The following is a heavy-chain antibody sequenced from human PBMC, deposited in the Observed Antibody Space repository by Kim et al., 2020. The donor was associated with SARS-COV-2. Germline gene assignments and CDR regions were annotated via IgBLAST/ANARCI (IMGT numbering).Heavy chain of an antibody. J-gene: IGHJ6*02. Sequence: GSTTYRPSHKSRLTRSVNTAKDQFSLKLDSGTAADTAVYYCARIGWGGDVWGQGTTVTVSS. V-gene: IGHV4-4*09. CDR2: GST. CDR3: ARIGWGGDV. D-gene: IGHD3-10*01.